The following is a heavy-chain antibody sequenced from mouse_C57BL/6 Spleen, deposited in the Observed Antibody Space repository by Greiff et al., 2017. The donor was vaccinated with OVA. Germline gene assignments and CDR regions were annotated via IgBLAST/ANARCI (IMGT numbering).Heavy chain of an antibody. Sequence: EVKLEESGAGLVKPGGSLKLSCAASGFTFSSYAMSWVRQTPEKRLEWVAYISSGGDYIYYADTVKGRFTISRDNARNTLYLQMSSLKSEDTAMYYCTRDSRYDYDGHYYAMDYWGQGTSVTVSS. J-gene: IGHJ4*01. D-gene: IGHD2-4*01. CDR3: TRDSRYDYDGHYYAMDY. CDR2: ISSGGDYI. CDR1: GFTFSSYA. V-gene: IGHV5-9-1*02.